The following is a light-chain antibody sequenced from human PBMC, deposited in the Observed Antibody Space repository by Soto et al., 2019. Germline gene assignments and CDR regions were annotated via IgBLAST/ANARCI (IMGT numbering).Light chain of an antibody. V-gene: IGLV2-8*01. CDR3: CSYAGITDYV. Sequence: QSVLTQPPSASWSPGQSVTISCTRSSSDVGGYNYVSWYQQYPGKAPKLIIYEVSKRPSGVPDRFSGSKSGNTASLTVSGLQAEEEADYYCCSYAGITDYVFGTGTKGTVL. J-gene: IGLJ1*01. CDR1: SSDVGGYNY. CDR2: EVS.